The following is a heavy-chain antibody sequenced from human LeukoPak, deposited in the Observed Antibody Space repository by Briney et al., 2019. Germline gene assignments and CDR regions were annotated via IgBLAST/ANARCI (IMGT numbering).Heavy chain of an antibody. V-gene: IGHV3-23*01. CDR3: AKERADYTNPYYFDY. D-gene: IGHD3-3*01. J-gene: IGHJ4*02. CDR1: GFIFSTYA. Sequence: GGSLRLSCAASGFIFSTYAMSWVRQAPGKGLEWVSTISGSGANTYYADSVRGRFTISRDNSKNTLYLHMNSLRAEDTAVYYCAKERADYTNPYYFDYWGQGTLVTVSS. CDR2: ISGSGANT.